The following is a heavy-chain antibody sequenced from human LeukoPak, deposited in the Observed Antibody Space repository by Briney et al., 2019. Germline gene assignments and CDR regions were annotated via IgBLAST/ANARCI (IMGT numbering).Heavy chain of an antibody. Sequence: GASVKVSCKASGYTFTSYGISWVRQAPGQGLEWMGWISAYNGNTNYAQKLQGRVTMTTDTSTSTAYMELRSLRSDDTAVYYCARGGGVNYYDSSAYLLDYWGQGTLVTVSS. CDR2: ISAYNGNT. CDR3: ARGGGVNYYDSSAYLLDY. CDR1: GYTFTSYG. V-gene: IGHV1-18*01. J-gene: IGHJ4*02. D-gene: IGHD3-22*01.